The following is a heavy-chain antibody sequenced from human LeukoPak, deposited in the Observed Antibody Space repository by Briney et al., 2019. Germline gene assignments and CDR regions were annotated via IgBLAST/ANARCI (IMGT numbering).Heavy chain of an antibody. J-gene: IGHJ4*02. CDR2: IKQDGSEK. CDR1: GFTFRSYW. V-gene: IGHV3-7*01. Sequence: GGSLRLSCVASGFTFRSYWMSWVRQAPGKGLEWVANIKQDGSEKYYVDSVKGRFTISRDNAKNSLYLQMNSLRGEDTAVYYCARVGSGWSLDYWGQGTLVTVSS. D-gene: IGHD6-19*01. CDR3: ARVGSGWSLDY.